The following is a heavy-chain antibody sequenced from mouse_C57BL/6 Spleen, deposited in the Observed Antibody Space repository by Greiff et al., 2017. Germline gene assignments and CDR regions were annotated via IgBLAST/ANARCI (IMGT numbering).Heavy chain of an antibody. Sequence: DVKLVESGGGLVQPGGSLSLSCAASGFTFTDYYMSWVRQPPGKALEWLGFIRNKANGYTTEYSASVKGRFTISRDNSQSILYLQMNALRAEDSATYYCARFDDGYIREYAMDDWGQGTSVTVSS. CDR1: GFTFTDYY. D-gene: IGHD2-3*01. J-gene: IGHJ4*01. CDR2: IRNKANGYTT. V-gene: IGHV7-3*01. CDR3: ARFDDGYIREYAMDD.